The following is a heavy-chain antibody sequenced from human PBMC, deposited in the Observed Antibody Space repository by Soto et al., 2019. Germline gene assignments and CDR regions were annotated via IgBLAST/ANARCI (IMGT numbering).Heavy chain of an antibody. CDR3: AKDLYRSVTYAFDI. J-gene: IGHJ3*02. D-gene: IGHD2-8*01. CDR1: GFTFSTYW. CDR2: INSDGSST. V-gene: IGHV3-74*01. Sequence: GSLRLSCVASGFTFSTYWMHWVRQAPGKGLVWISRINSDGSSTVYADSVKGRFTISRDNSKNTLYLQMNSLRAEDTAVYYCAKDLYRSVTYAFDIWGQGTMVTVSS.